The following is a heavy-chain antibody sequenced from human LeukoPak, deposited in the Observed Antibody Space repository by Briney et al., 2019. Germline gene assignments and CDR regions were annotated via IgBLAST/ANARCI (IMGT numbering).Heavy chain of an antibody. CDR1: GFTFDDYA. CDR2: ISWNSGSI. D-gene: IGHD2-2*01. J-gene: IGHJ4*02. CDR3: AKALLDCSSTSCYPIFDY. Sequence: GGSLGLSCAASGFTFDDYAMHWVRQAPGKGLEWVSGISWNSGSIGHADSVKGRFTISRDNAKNSLYLQMNSLRAEDTALYYCAKALLDCSSTSCYPIFDYWGQGTLVTVSS. V-gene: IGHV3-9*01.